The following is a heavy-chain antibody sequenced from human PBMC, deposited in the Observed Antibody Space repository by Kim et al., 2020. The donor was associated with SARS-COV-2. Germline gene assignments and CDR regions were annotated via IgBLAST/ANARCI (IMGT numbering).Heavy chain of an antibody. J-gene: IGHJ5*02. V-gene: IGHV4-59*09. CDR3: ARGSLIEAAGTTWFDP. Sequence: LKSRVNISVDTSKNQFSQRLSSLTAADTAVYYCARGSLIEAAGTTWFDPWGQGTLVTVSS. D-gene: IGHD6-13*01.